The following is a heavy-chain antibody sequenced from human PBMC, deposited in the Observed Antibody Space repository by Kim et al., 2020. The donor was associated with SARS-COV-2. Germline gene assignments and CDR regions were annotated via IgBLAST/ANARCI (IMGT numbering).Heavy chain of an antibody. V-gene: IGHV3-23*01. J-gene: IGHJ5*02. CDR1: GFTFSSYA. CDR3: ATWGGGIIVVAATEDL. CDR2: ISGGGTT. D-gene: IGHD2-15*01. Sequence: GGSLRLSCAASGFTFSSYAMSWVRLAPGKGLEWVSSISGGGTTYYTDSVKGRFTTSRDNSRKTLYLQMNSLRTDDTAVYFCATWGGGIIVVAATEDLWGQGTLVTVSS.